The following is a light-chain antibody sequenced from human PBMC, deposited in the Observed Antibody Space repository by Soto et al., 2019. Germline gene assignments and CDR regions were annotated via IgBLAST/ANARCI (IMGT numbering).Light chain of an antibody. CDR3: QQRSNWPRT. J-gene: IGKJ1*01. CDR1: QSVSSY. V-gene: IGKV3-11*01. CDR2: DAS. Sequence: EMVLTQSPATLSLSPGERATLSFRASQSVSSYLAWYQQKPVQAPRLLIYDASNMATGIPATFSGSGSGTDFTLTISSLEPEDFAVYYCQQRSNWPRTFGQGTKVEIK.